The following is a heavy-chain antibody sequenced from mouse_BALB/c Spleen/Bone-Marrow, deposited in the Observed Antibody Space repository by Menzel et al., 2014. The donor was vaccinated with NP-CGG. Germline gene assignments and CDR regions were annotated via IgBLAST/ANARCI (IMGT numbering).Heavy chain of an antibody. CDR2: INPSNGGT. CDR3: TRSYYAKEGAWFAY. V-gene: IGHV1S81*02. Sequence: VQLQQSGAELVKPGASVKLSCKASGYTFTSYYMYWVKQRPGQGLEWIGGINPSNGGTNFNEKFKSKATLTVDKSSSTAYMQLSSLTSVDSAVYYCTRSYYAKEGAWFAYWGQGTLVTVSA. D-gene: IGHD1-1*01. J-gene: IGHJ3*01. CDR1: GYTFTSYY.